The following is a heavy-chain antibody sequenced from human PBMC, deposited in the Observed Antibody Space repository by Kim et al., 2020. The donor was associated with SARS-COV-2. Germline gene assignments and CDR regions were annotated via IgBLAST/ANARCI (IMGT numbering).Heavy chain of an antibody. D-gene: IGHD3-3*01. J-gene: IGHJ4*02. V-gene: IGHV3-48*03. CDR2: ISSSGSTI. Sequence: GGSLRLSCAASGFTFSSYEMNWVRQAPGKGLEWVSYISSSGSTIYYADSVKGRFTISRDNAKNSLYLQMNSLRAEDTAVYYCARGYDFWRRPENYFDYWGQGTLVTVSS. CDR3: ARGYDFWRRPENYFDY. CDR1: GFTFSSYE.